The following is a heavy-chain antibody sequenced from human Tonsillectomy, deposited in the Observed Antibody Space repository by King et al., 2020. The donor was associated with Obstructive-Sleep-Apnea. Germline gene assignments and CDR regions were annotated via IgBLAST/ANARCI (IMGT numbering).Heavy chain of an antibody. D-gene: IGHD2-2*01. Sequence: VQLVESGGGLVQPGGSLRLSCAASGFTVSSNYMSWVRQAPGKGLEWVSIIYTSGYTYYPDSVKGRFSISRDSSKNTLYLQMNTLRAEDTAVYYCAGQSSCYYYYAMDVWGQGTTVTVSS. CDR2: IYTSGYT. V-gene: IGHV3-66*04. J-gene: IGHJ6*02. CDR1: GFTVSSNY. CDR3: AGQSSCYYYYAMDV.